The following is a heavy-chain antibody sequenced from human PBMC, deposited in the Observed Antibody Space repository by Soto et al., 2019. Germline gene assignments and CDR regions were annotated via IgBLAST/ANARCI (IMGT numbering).Heavy chain of an antibody. CDR3: ARAPWFGELLSSYYGMDV. J-gene: IGHJ6*02. CDR1: GFTVSSNY. CDR2: IYSGGST. Sequence: EVQLVESGGGLVQPGGSLRLSCAASGFTVSSNYMSWVRQAPGKGLEWVSGIYSGGSTYYADSVKGRFTISRHNSKNTLYRQLTSLRAVDTAVYYCARAPWFGELLSSYYGMDVWGQGTTVTVSS. V-gene: IGHV3-53*04. D-gene: IGHD3-10*01.